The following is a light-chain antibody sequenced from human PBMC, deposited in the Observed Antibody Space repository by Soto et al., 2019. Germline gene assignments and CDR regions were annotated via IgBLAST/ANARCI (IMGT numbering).Light chain of an antibody. CDR1: QSVGSSF. CDR3: HQYGDSPT. J-gene: IGKJ1*01. V-gene: IGKV3-20*01. CDR2: GAS. Sequence: EIVLTQSPGTLSLSPGERATVSCRASQSVGSSFLAWYQQKPGQAPRLLIFGASSRAPGIPDRLSGSGSGTDFTLTISRLEPEDFAVYYCHQYGDSPTFGQGTKVEIK.